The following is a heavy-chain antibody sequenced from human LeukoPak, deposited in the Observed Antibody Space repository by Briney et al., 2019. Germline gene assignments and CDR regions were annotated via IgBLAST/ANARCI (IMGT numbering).Heavy chain of an antibody. CDR1: GYTFTGYY. D-gene: IGHD6-13*01. CDR3: AIGWAAAGDDNWFDP. J-gene: IGHJ5*02. V-gene: IGHV1-2*02. CDR2: INPNSGGT. Sequence: ASVKVSRKASGYTFTGYYMHWVRQAPGQGLEWMGWINPNSGGTNYAQKFQGRVTMTRDTSISTAYMELSRLRSDDTAVYYCAIGWAAAGDDNWFDPWGQGTLVTVSS.